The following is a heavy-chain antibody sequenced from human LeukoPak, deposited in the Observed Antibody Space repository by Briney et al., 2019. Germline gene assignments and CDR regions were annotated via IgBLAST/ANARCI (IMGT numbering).Heavy chain of an antibody. CDR2: ITASGGST. CDR1: GFTFNDYA. CDR3: AKWGGVAATTT. Sequence: GGSLRLSCAASGFTFNDYAMAWVRHTPGKGLEWVSSITASGGSTYNADSVEGRFTISRDNSKDTLYLQMNSLRAEDTALYYCAKWGGVAATTTWGQGTLVTVSS. D-gene: IGHD2-15*01. J-gene: IGHJ4*02. V-gene: IGHV3-23*01.